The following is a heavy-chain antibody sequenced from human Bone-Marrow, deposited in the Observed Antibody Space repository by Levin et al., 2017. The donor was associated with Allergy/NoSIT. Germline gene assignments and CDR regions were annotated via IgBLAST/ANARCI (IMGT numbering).Heavy chain of an antibody. J-gene: IGHJ4*02. CDR1: GFTLSNYA. CDR3: AKDQRSMVQGVFDY. CDR2: ISGSGGTT. Sequence: GGSLRLSCAASGFTLSNYAMSWVRQAPGKGLEWVSVISGSGGTTYYADSVKGRFTISRDNSKNTLFLQMNSLRAEDTALYYCAKDQRSMVQGVFDYWGQGTLVTVSS. V-gene: IGHV3-23*01. D-gene: IGHD3-10*01.